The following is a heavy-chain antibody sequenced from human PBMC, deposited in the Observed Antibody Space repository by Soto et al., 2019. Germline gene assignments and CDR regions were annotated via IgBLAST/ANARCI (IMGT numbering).Heavy chain of an antibody. D-gene: IGHD2-2*01. Sequence: QVQLVQSGAEVKKPGASVKVSCKASGYTFTSYYMHWVRQAPGQGLEWMGIINPSGGSTSYAQKFQGRVTRNRDTSTRTVYMELSSLRSADTAGYYCARDRIGYCSSNSCLPDYWGQGTLVTVSS. CDR2: INPSGGST. J-gene: IGHJ4*02. V-gene: IGHV1-46*01. CDR1: GYTFTSYY. CDR3: ARDRIGYCSSNSCLPDY.